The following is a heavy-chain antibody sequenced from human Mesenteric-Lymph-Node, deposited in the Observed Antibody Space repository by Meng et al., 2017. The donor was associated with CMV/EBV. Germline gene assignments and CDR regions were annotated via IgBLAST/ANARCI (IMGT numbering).Heavy chain of an antibody. CDR1: GGTFISYA. D-gene: IGHD2-21*01. Sequence: SVKVSCKASGGTFISYAMNWVRQAPGQGLEWMGGIIPMFGKPNYAQKFQGRITIITDESTKTGYMELSSLKSDDTAIYYCARARAHCGGECYYRSASYFGMDVWGQGTTVTVSS. V-gene: IGHV1-69*05. J-gene: IGHJ6*02. CDR3: ARARAHCGGECYYRSASYFGMDV. CDR2: IIPMFGKP.